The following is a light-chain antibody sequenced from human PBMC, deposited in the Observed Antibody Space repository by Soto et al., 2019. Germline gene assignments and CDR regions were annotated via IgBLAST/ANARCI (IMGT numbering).Light chain of an antibody. CDR3: QQYNSYWT. V-gene: IGKV1-5*03. CDR1: QSISSW. Sequence: DIQMTQSPSTLSASVGDRVTITCRASQSISSWLAWYQQKPGKAPKLLIYKASSLESGVPSRFSRSGSGTEFTLTISNLQPDDFATYYCQQYNSYWTFGQGTKVEIK. CDR2: KAS. J-gene: IGKJ1*01.